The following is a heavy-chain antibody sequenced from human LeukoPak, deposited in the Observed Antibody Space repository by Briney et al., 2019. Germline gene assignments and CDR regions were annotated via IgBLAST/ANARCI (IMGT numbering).Heavy chain of an antibody. D-gene: IGHD6-19*01. CDR3: ARDRGSGWKSDWFDP. V-gene: IGHV4-4*07. Sequence: SETLSLTCTVSGGSISSYYWSWIRQPAGKALEWIGRIYTSGSTNYNPSLKSRVTMSVDTSKNQFSLKLSSVTAADTAVYYCARDRGSGWKSDWFDPWGQGTLVTVSS. CDR2: IYTSGST. CDR1: GGSISSYY. J-gene: IGHJ5*02.